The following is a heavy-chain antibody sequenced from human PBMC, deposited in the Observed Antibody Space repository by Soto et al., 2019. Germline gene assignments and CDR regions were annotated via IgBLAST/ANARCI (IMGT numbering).Heavy chain of an antibody. V-gene: IGHV3-30-3*01. CDR1: GFTFSSYA. J-gene: IGHJ4*02. CDR2: ISYDGSNK. D-gene: IGHD3-3*01. CDR3: AAGTEWRLDY. Sequence: QVQLVESGGGVVQPGRSLRLSCAASGFTFSSYAMQWVRQAPGKGLEWVAVISYDGSNKYYADSVKGRFTISRDNSKNTLYLQMNSLRAEDTAVYYCAAGTEWRLDYWGQGTLVTVSS.